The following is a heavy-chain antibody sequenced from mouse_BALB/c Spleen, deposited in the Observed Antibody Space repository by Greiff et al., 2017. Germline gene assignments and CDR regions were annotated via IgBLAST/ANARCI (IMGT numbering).Heavy chain of an antibody. D-gene: IGHD4-1*01. V-gene: IGHV1-54*01. CDR2: INPGSGGT. CDR1: GYAFTNYL. Sequence: QVQLQQSGAELVRPGTSVKVSCKASGYAFTNYLIEWVKQRPGQGLEWIGVINPGSGGTNYNEKFKGKATLTADKSSSTAYMQLSSLTSDDSAVYFCARSGNAESWFAYWGQGTLVTVSA. J-gene: IGHJ3*01. CDR3: ARSGNAESWFAY.